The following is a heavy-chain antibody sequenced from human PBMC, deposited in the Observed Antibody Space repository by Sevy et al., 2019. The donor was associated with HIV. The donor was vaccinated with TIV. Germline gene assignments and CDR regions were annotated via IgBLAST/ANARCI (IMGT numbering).Heavy chain of an antibody. J-gene: IGHJ3*02. CDR3: ARDLQPYSSDAFDI. CDR2: ISSSSSYT. D-gene: IGHD6-13*01. CDR1: GFTFSDYY. Sequence: GGSLRLSFAASGFTFSDYYMSWIRQAPGKGLEWVSYISSSSSYTNYADSVKGRFTISRDNAKNSRYLQMNSLRAEDTAVYYCARDLQPYSSDAFDIWGQGTMVTVSS. V-gene: IGHV3-11*06.